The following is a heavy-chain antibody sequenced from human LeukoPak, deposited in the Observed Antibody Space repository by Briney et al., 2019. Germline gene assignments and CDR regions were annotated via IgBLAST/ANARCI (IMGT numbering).Heavy chain of an antibody. Sequence: EASVKVSCKASGGTFSSYAISWVRQAPGQGLEWMGGVIPIFGTANYAQKFQGRVTITTDESTSTAYMELSSLRSEDTAVYYCARLETPDPWGQGTLVTVSS. CDR1: GGTFSSYA. CDR2: VIPIFGTA. V-gene: IGHV1-69*05. D-gene: IGHD5-24*01. J-gene: IGHJ5*02. CDR3: ARLETPDP.